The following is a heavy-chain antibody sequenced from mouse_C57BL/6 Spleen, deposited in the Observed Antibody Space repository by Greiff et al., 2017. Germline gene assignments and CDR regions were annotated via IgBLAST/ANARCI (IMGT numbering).Heavy chain of an antibody. D-gene: IGHD4-1*01. CDR3: AREELGNYIDY. V-gene: IGHV3-6*01. J-gene: IGHJ2*01. Sequence: EVQLQQSGPGLAKPSQSLSLTCSVTGYSITSGYYWNWIRQFPGNKLEWMGYISYDGSNNYNPSLKNRISITRDTSKNQFFLKLNSVTTEDTATYYCAREELGNYIDYWGQGTTLTVSA. CDR1: GYSITSGYY. CDR2: ISYDGSN.